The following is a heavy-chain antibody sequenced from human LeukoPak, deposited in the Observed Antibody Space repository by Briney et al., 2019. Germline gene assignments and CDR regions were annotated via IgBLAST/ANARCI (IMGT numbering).Heavy chain of an antibody. CDR2: FDPEDGET. Sequence: ASVKVSCKVSGYTLTELSIHWVRQAPGKGLEWMGGFDPEDGETIYAQRFQGRVTMTEDTSTDTAYMELSSLRSEDAAVYYCATVSYYYDSSGYQGYFQHWGQGTPVTVSS. J-gene: IGHJ1*01. CDR1: GYTLTELS. CDR3: ATVSYYYDSSGYQGYFQH. V-gene: IGHV1-24*01. D-gene: IGHD3-22*01.